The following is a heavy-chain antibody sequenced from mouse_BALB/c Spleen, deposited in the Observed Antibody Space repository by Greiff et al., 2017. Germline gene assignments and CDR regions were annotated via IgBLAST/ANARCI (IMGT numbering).Heavy chain of an antibody. CDR3: ARDDYDYAMDY. V-gene: IGHV5-12-2*01. Sequence: EVQLQESGGGLVQPGGSLKLSCAASGFTFSSYTMSWVRQTPEKRLEWVAYISNGGGSTYYPDTVKGRFTISRDNAKNTLYLQMSSLKSEDTAMYYCARDDYDYAMDYWGQGTSVTVSS. CDR1: GFTFSSYT. J-gene: IGHJ4*01. CDR2: ISNGGGST. D-gene: IGHD2-4*01.